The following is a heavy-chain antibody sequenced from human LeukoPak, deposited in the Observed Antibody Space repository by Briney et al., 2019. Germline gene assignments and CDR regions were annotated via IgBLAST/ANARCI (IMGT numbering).Heavy chain of an antibody. CDR2: INSDGSST. Sequence: GGSLRLSCAASGFTFSSYWMHWVRQAPGKGLVCVSRINSDGSSTSYADSVKGRFTISRDNAKNTLYLQMNSLRAEDTAVYYCARAGSSSWYSNRFDPWGQGTLVTVSS. CDR3: ARAGSSSWYSNRFDP. J-gene: IGHJ5*02. D-gene: IGHD6-13*01. V-gene: IGHV3-74*01. CDR1: GFTFSSYW.